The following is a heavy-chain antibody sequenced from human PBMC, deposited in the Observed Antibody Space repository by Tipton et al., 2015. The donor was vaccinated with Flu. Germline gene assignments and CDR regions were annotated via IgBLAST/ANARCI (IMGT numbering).Heavy chain of an antibody. Sequence: TLSLTCTVSGGSISSYYWNWIRQPPGKGLEWIGYIYYSGSTNYNPSLKSRVTISVDTSKNQFSLKLSSVTAADTAVYYCARDGGRYFDWQHYGMDVWGQGTTVTVSS. J-gene: IGHJ6*02. CDR1: GGSISSYY. D-gene: IGHD3-9*01. V-gene: IGHV4-59*01. CDR2: IYYSGST. CDR3: ARDGGRYFDWQHYGMDV.